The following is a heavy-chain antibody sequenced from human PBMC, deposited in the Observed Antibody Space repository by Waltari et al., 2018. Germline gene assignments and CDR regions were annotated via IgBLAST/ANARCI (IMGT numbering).Heavy chain of an antibody. V-gene: IGHV4-59*01. CDR2: IYYSGST. CDR1: GGSISSYY. J-gene: IGHJ3*02. D-gene: IGHD2-15*01. Sequence: QVQLQESGPGLVKPSETLSLTCTVSGGSISSYYWCWFRQTHGKGLAWIGYIYYSGSTNYNPSLKSRVTISVDTSKNQFSLKLSSVTAADTAVYYCARDCSGGSCRLGGAFDIWGQGTMVTVSS. CDR3: ARDCSGGSCRLGGAFDI.